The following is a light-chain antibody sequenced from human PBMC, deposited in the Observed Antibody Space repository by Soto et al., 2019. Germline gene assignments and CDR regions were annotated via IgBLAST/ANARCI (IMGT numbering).Light chain of an antibody. Sequence: EIVMTQSPGTLSLSPGETATLSCRASQSINSNYLAWYQQKPGQAPRLLIYGISTRATDVPARFSGSGSGTEFTLTFSSLQSEDFAVYYCQQHSKWPITFGQGTRLEIK. CDR3: QQHSKWPIT. CDR1: QSINSN. V-gene: IGKV3-15*01. J-gene: IGKJ5*01. CDR2: GIS.